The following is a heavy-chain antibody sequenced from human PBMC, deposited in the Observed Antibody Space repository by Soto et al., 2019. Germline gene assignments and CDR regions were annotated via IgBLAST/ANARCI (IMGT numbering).Heavy chain of an antibody. CDR2: IYSSGST. D-gene: IGHD3-3*01. CDR1: GGSISSGDYY. J-gene: IGHJ5*02. Sequence: QVQLQESGPGLVKPSQTLSLTCTVSGGSISSGDYYWSWIRQPPGKRLEWIGYIYSSGSTYYNPSIKRRVTISVDTSKTQVSLKLISVSDADTAVYYCAGGFGRITIADNWFDPWGQGTLVTVSS. CDR3: AGGFGRITIADNWFDP. V-gene: IGHV4-30-4*01.